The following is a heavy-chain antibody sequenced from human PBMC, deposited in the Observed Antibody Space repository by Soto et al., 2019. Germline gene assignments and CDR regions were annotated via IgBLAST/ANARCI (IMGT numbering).Heavy chain of an antibody. D-gene: IGHD2-2*02. V-gene: IGHV3-7*03. J-gene: IGHJ6*02. CDR3: ARDRPLHCRSTSCYSEYYGMDV. CDR1: GFTFSSYW. Sequence: GGSLRLSCAASGFTFSSYWMTWVRQAPGKGLEWVANIKQDGSDKSYVDSVKGRFTISRDNAKNSLYLQMNSLRAEDTAVYYWARDRPLHCRSTSCYSEYYGMDVWGQGTTVTVSS. CDR2: IKQDGSDK.